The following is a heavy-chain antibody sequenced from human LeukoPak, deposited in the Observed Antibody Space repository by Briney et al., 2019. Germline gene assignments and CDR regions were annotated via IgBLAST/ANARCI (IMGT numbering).Heavy chain of an antibody. CDR3: AKVSSRYCSSGSCYFDS. CDR2: ISGSGGST. J-gene: IGHJ4*02. CDR1: GGSFSGYY. Sequence: ETLSLTCAVYGGSFSGYYWSWVRQAPGKGLEWVSAISGSGGSTYHADSVKGRFTISRDNSKNTLYLQMDSLRAEDTAVYYCAKVSSRYCSSGSCYFDSWGQGTLVTVSS. V-gene: IGHV3-23*01. D-gene: IGHD2-15*01.